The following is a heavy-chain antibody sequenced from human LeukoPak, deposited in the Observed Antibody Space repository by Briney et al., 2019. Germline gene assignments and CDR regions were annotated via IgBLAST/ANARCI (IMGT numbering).Heavy chain of an antibody. D-gene: IGHD6-6*01. CDR1: GFTVSSNC. Sequence: GGSLRLSCAASGFTVSSNCMSWVRQAPGKGLEWVSVIYSGGSTYYADSVKGRFTISRDNSKNTLYLQMNSLRAEDTAVYYCARGVEYSSSFDYWGQGTLVTVSS. CDR3: ARGVEYSSSFDY. CDR2: IYSGGST. V-gene: IGHV3-66*01. J-gene: IGHJ4*02.